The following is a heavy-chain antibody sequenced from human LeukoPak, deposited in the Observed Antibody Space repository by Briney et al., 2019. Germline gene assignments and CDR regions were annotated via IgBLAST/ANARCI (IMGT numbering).Heavy chain of an antibody. CDR1: GFTFSSYG. CDR2: ISTGGGST. CDR3: AAKGRWHDAFDI. Sequence: GGSLRLSCAASGFTFSSYGMSWVRQAPGKGLEWVSAISTGGGSTYYADSVKGRFTISRDNSKNTLYLQMNSLRAEDTAVYYCAAKGRWHDAFDIWGQGTMVTVSS. D-gene: IGHD4-23*01. V-gene: IGHV3-23*01. J-gene: IGHJ3*02.